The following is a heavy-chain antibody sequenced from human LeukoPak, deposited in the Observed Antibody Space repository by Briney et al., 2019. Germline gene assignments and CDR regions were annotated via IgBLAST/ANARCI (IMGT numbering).Heavy chain of an antibody. Sequence: GESLKISCKGSGYSFTSYWIGWVRQMPGKGLEWMGIIYPGDSDTRYSPSFQGQVTISADKSISTAYLQWSSLKASDTAMYYCARHNIRLHPFDYYYYGMDVWGQGTTVTVSS. CDR2: IYPGDSDT. CDR1: GYSFTSYW. J-gene: IGHJ6*02. D-gene: IGHD4-11*01. CDR3: ARHNIRLHPFDYYYYGMDV. V-gene: IGHV5-51*01.